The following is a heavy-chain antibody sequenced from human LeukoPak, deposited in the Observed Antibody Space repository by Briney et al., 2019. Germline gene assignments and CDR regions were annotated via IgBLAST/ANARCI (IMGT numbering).Heavy chain of an antibody. V-gene: IGHV3-66*01. J-gene: IGHJ4*02. Sequence: GGSLRLSCVASGLSVSSNYMSWVRQAPGKGLEWVSVIYRDGSSYYAESVKGRFTISSDNSKNTLYIQMNSLRAEDTAVYYCARSFYDFLIGYYQYFDYWGQGTLVTVSS. CDR1: GLSVSSNY. CDR3: ARSFYDFLIGYYQYFDY. D-gene: IGHD3-3*01. CDR2: IYRDGSS.